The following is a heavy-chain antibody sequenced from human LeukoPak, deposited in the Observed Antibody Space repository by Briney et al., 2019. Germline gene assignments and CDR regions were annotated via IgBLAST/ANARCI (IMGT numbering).Heavy chain of an antibody. J-gene: IGHJ5*02. V-gene: IGHV1-69*05. Sequence: SVKVSCKASGGTFSSYAISWVRQAPGQGLEWMGGIIPIFGTANYAQKFQGRVTITTDESTSTAYMELSSLRSEDTAVYYCARVRYCSSTSCYDGFDPWGQGTLVTVSS. CDR2: IIPIFGTA. CDR1: GGTFSSYA. D-gene: IGHD2-2*01. CDR3: ARVRYCSSTSCYDGFDP.